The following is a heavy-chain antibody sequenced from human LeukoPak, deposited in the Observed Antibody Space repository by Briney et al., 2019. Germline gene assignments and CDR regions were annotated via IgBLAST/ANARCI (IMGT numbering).Heavy chain of an antibody. V-gene: IGHV1-69*06. CDR3: AREGALVGGRILDY. CDR2: IIPIFGTA. CDR1: GGTFSSYA. J-gene: IGHJ4*02. D-gene: IGHD2-15*01. Sequence: ASVKVSFKASGGTFSSYAISWVRQAPGQGLEWMGGIIPIFGTANYAQKFQGRVTITADKSTSTAYMELSSLRSEDTAVYYCAREGALVGGRILDYWGQGTLVTVSS.